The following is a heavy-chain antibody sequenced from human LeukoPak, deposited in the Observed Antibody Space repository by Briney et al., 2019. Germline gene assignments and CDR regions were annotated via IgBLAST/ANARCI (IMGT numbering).Heavy chain of an antibody. Sequence: GGSLRLSCAASGFTFSSYSMNWVRQAPGKGLEWVSYISSSSSTIYYADSVKGRFTISRDNSKNTLYLQMNSLRAEDTAVYYCAKDPYDSSVNDYWGQGTLVTVSS. V-gene: IGHV3-48*01. CDR3: AKDPYDSSVNDY. CDR1: GFTFSSYS. D-gene: IGHD3-22*01. J-gene: IGHJ4*02. CDR2: ISSSSSTI.